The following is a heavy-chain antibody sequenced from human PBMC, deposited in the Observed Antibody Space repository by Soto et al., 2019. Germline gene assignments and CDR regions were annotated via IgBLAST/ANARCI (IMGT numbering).Heavy chain of an antibody. CDR3: ARGGDYFDFDY. V-gene: IGHV4-59*01. CDR2: IYYSGST. D-gene: IGHD4-17*01. CDR1: GGSISSYY. J-gene: IGHJ4*02. Sequence: QVQLQESGPGLVKPSETLSLTCTVSGGSISSYYWSWIRQPPGKGLEWIGYIYYSGSTNYNPSLKSRVTISVVTSKSQFSLKLSSVTAADPAVYSCARGGDYFDFDYWGQGTLVTVSS.